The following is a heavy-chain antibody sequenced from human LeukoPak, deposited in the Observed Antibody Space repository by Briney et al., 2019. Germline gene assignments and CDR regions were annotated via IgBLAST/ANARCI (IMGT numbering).Heavy chain of an antibody. CDR1: GGSFSGYY. CDR2: INHSGST. Sequence: LETLSLTCAVYGGSFSGYYWSWIRQPPGKGLEWIGEINHSGSTNYNPSLESRVTISVDTSKNQFSLKLSSVTAADTAVYYCARAYRGRDRYFDLWGRGTLVTVSS. CDR3: ARAYRGRDRYFDL. D-gene: IGHD2-2*02. J-gene: IGHJ2*01. V-gene: IGHV4-34*01.